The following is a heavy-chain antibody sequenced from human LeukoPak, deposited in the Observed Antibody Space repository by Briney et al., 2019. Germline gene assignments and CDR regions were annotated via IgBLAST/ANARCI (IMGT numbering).Heavy chain of an antibody. CDR3: ATDLVVVSAAPEFDY. CDR1: GYTLTELS. D-gene: IGHD2-2*01. Sequence: GASVKVSCKVSGYTLTELSMHWVRQAPGKGLEWMGGFDPEDGETIYAQKFQGRVTMTEDTSTDTAYMELSSLRSEDTAVYYCATDLVVVSAAPEFDYWGQGTLVTVSS. V-gene: IGHV1-24*01. CDR2: FDPEDGET. J-gene: IGHJ4*02.